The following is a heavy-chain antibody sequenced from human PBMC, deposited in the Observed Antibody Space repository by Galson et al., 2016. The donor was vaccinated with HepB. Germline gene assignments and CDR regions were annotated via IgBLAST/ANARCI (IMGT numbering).Heavy chain of an antibody. Sequence: QSGAEVKKPGESLKISCKTSGYSFTTHWIAWVRQMPGKGLEWMGIIYPADSDARYSPSFQGQVTISADKSISTAYLQWSSLKASDTAMYYCARTHGLSFGYLYWGQGTLVTVSS. CDR3: ARTHGLSFGYLY. V-gene: IGHV5-51*01. CDR1: GYSFTTHW. CDR2: IYPADSDA. D-gene: IGHD5-18*01. J-gene: IGHJ4*02.